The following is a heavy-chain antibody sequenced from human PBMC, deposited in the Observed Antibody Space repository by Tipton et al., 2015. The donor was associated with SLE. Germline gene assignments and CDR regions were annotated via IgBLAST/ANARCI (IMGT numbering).Heavy chain of an antibody. Sequence: TLSLTCAVSNGSISTSLYYWGWIRQPPGKGLEWIATIYFTGTTYYNPSFQSRVTISVDTSKNQFSLKLSSVTAADTAVYYCARHGSRGFYASGTLPAGSAFDIWGQGTVVTISS. J-gene: IGHJ3*02. CDR1: NGSISTSLYY. CDR2: IYFTGTT. D-gene: IGHD3-10*01. V-gene: IGHV4-39*01. CDR3: ARHGSRGFYASGTLPAGSAFDI.